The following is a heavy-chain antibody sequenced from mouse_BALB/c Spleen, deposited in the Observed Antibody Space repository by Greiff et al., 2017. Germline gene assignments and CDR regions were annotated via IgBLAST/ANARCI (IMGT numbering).Heavy chain of an antibody. CDR1: GFTFSSYT. V-gene: IGHV5-6-4*01. Sequence: EVQLVESGGGLVKPGGSLKLSCAASGFTFSSYTMSWVRQTPEKRLEWVATISSGGSYTYYPDSVKGRFTISRDNAKNTLYLQMSSLKSEDTAMYYCTRFAYWGQGTLVTVSA. CDR2: ISSGGSYT. J-gene: IGHJ3*01. CDR3: TRFAY.